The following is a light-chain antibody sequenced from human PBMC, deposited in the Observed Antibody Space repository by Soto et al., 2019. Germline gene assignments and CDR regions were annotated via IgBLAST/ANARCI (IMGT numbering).Light chain of an antibody. CDR3: QQYGDSPIT. CDR1: QSVSSTH. Sequence: EIVLTQSPGTLSLSPGERATLSCRASQSVSSTHLAWYQQKHGQAPRLLIYGATSRATGNPDRFSGSGSGTDFTLTISRLEPEDFVVYYCQQYGDSPITFGQGTRLEIK. V-gene: IGKV3-20*01. CDR2: GAT. J-gene: IGKJ5*01.